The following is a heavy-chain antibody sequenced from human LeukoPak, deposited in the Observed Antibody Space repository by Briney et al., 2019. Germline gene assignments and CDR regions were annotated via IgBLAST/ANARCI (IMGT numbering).Heavy chain of an antibody. V-gene: IGHV1-46*01. Sequence: ASVKVSCKASGYTFTSYYMHWVRQAPGQGLEWMGVINPSGGNTNYAQRFQGRVTMTRDTSRSTVYMELSSLRSEDTAMCYCTRSKHLSGGYDYWGQGTLVTVSS. CDR3: TRSKHLSGGYDY. CDR1: GYTFTSYY. J-gene: IGHJ4*02. D-gene: IGHD3-3*01. CDR2: INPSGGNT.